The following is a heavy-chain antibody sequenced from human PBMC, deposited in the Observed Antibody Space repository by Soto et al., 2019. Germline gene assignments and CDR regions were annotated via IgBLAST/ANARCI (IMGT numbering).Heavy chain of an antibody. J-gene: IGHJ5*02. V-gene: IGHV1-18*01. CDR1: GYTFTIYG. D-gene: IGHD5-18*01. Sequence: ASVNVSCKASGYTFTIYGISWVRQAPGQGLEWMGWISAYNGNTNYAQKLQGRVTMTTDTSTSTAYMELRSLRSDDTAVYYCARDTNSRSCGYSYIYFEPWGQG. CDR2: ISAYNGNT. CDR3: ARDTNSRSCGYSYIYFEP.